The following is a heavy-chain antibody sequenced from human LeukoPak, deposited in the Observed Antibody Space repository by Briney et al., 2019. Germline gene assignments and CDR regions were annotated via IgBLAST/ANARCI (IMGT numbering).Heavy chain of an antibody. CDR3: AKDHY. Sequence: GGSLRLSCAASGFTFSSYAMHWVRQAPGKGLEWVSLIRADGFTTYYADSVNGPFTISRDSSKNSLYLQMNSLRTEDGALCYCAKDHYWGQGTLVTVSS. V-gene: IGHV3-43*02. CDR2: IRADGFTT. CDR1: GFTFSSYA. J-gene: IGHJ4*02.